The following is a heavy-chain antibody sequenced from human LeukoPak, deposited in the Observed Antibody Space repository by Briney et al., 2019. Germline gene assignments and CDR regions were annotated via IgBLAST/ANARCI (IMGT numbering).Heavy chain of an antibody. CDR3: AKRYCKSATCRFDMDA. V-gene: IGHV3-30*02. D-gene: IGHD2-15*01. CDR2: IQSDGSKT. J-gene: IGHJ6*02. CDR1: GFSFSNYG. Sequence: SGGSLRLSCAASGFSFSNYGMHWVRQAPGKGLEWVALIQSDGSKTYSADSVKGRFTISRDNPRNTLYLQMNRLRPEDTAVYYCAKRYCKSATCRFDMDAWGQGTTVTVSS.